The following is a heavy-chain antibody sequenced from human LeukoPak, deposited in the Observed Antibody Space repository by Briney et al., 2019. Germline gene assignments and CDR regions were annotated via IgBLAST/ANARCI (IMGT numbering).Heavy chain of an antibody. CDR3: AKGYGYSYGVFDY. J-gene: IGHJ4*02. D-gene: IGHD5-18*01. V-gene: IGHV3-23*01. Sequence: GGSLRLSCAASGFTFSSYAMSWVRQAPGKGLEWVSAISGSGGSTYYADSVKGRFTISRDNSKDTLYLQMNSLRAEDTAVYYCAKGYGYSYGVFDYWGQGTLVTVSS. CDR1: GFTFSSYA. CDR2: ISGSGGST.